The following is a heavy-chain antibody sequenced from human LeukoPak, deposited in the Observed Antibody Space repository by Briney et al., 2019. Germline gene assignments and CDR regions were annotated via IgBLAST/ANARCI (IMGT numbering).Heavy chain of an antibody. Sequence: GGSLRLSCAASGFTVSSNYMSWVRQAPGKGLEWVSSISGGSTYYADSRKGRFTISRDNSKNTLHLQMNSLRAEDTAVYYCARYYGDKGSFDIWGQGTMVTVSS. CDR1: GFTVSSNY. V-gene: IGHV3-38-3*01. CDR2: ISGGST. D-gene: IGHD4-17*01. CDR3: ARYYGDKGSFDI. J-gene: IGHJ3*02.